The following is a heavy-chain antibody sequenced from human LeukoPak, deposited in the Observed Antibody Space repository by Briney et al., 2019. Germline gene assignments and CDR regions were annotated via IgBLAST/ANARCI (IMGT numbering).Heavy chain of an antibody. CDR2: IKEDGSEK. CDR3: ASAGAVTDSFVH. J-gene: IGHJ5*02. D-gene: IGHD4-23*01. Sequence: GGSLRLSCAASGFTFSSYWMTWVRQAPGKGLEWVANIKEDGSEKSYADSVKGRFTISRDNAKNSMFLQVNSLRVEDTALYYCASAGAVTDSFVHWGEGTLVIVSS. V-gene: IGHV3-7*01. CDR1: GFTFSSYW.